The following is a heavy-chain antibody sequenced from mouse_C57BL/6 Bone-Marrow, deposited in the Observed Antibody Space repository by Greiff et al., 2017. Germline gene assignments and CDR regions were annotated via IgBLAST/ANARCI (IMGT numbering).Heavy chain of an antibody. V-gene: IGHV1-55*01. CDR1: GYTFTSYW. J-gene: IGHJ2*01. D-gene: IGHD2-4*01. CDR3: ARGCYDYVLDY. Sequence: QVQLQQSGAELVKPGASVKMSCKASGYTFTSYWLTWVKQRPGQGLEWIGDIYPGSGSTNYNEKFKSKATLTVDPSSSTAYMPLRSLTSEDSAVYYGARGCYDYVLDYWGQGTTLTVAS. CDR2: IYPGSGST.